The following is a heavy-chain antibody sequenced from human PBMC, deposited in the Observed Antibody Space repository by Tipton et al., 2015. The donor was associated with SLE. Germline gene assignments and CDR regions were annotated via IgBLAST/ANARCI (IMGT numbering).Heavy chain of an antibody. V-gene: IGHV4-39*01. J-gene: IGHJ6*03. CDR1: GDSFYSSHDQ. CDR3: ARRKYYYMDV. CDR2: RFSGGST. Sequence: TLSLTCSVSGDSFYSSHDQWDWIRQSPGKGLVWIGSRFSGGSTYYNPSLKSRVTISVDMSKSQFSLNLNLVTAADTAIYYCARRKYYYMDVWGKGATVTVSS.